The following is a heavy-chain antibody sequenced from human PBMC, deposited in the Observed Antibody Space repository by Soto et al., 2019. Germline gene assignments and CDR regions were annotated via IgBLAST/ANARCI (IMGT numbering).Heavy chain of an antibody. CDR1: GFTFTSSA. CDR3: AAAPYYYDSSGYYPRDFDI. CDR2: IVVSSGNT. J-gene: IGHJ3*02. Sequence: QMQLVQSGPEVKKPGTSVKVSCKASGFTFTSSAVQWVRQARGQRLEWIGWIVVSSGNTNYAQKFQERVTITRDMSTSTAYMELSSLRSEDTAVYYCAAAPYYYDSSGYYPRDFDIWGQGTMVTVSS. D-gene: IGHD3-22*01. V-gene: IGHV1-58*01.